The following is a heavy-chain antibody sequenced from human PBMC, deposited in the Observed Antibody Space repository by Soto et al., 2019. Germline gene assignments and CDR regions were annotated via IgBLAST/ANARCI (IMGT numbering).Heavy chain of an antibody. D-gene: IGHD5-12*01. Sequence: QLQLQESGPGLVKPSETLSLTCTVSGGSISSSSYHWGWIRQPPGKGLEWIGSIYYSGSTYYNPSLKSRVTISVDTSKNQFSLKLSSVTAADTAVYYCARHIVARYYFDYWGQGTLVTVSS. CDR3: ARHIVARYYFDY. J-gene: IGHJ4*02. CDR1: GGSISSSSYH. V-gene: IGHV4-39*01. CDR2: IYYSGST.